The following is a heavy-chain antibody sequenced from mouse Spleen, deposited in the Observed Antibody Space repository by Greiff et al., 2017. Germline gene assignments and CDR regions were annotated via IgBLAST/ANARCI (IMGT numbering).Heavy chain of an antibody. CDR3: AREAARVYFDY. V-gene: IGHV1-76*01. J-gene: IGHJ2*01. CDR2: IYPGSGNT. D-gene: IGHD3-1*01. CDR1: GYTFTDYY. Sequence: QVQLQQSGAELVRPGASVKLSCKASGYTFTDYYINWVKQRPGQGLEWIARIYPGSGNTYYNEKFKGKATLTAEKSSSTAYMQLSSLTSEDSAVYFCAREAARVYFDYWGQGTTLTVSS.